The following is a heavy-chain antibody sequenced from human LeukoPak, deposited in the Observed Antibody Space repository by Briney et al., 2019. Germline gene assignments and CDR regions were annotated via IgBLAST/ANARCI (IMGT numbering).Heavy chain of an antibody. V-gene: IGHV3-23*01. CDR1: GFSFSSYG. J-gene: IGHJ3*02. CDR2: IRANGETT. Sequence: GGSLRLSCAASGFSFSSYGMNWVRQAPGKGLEWVSGIRANGETTYYADSVRGRFTISRDNSRSMVWLQMNSLTAEDTAMYYCGRDLNWGAFDIRGLGTLVTVSS. CDR3: GRDLNWGAFDI. D-gene: IGHD7-27*01.